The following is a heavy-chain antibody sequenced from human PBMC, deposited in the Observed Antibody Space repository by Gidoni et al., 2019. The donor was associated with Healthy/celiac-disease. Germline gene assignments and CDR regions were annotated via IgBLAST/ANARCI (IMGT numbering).Heavy chain of an antibody. J-gene: IGHJ4*02. CDR2: ISWNSGSI. CDR3: AKDKGGWSLLFDY. Sequence: EVQLVESGRGLVQPGRSLRLSCAASGFTLDDYAMHWVRQAPGEGLEWVSGISWNSGSIGYADSVKGRFTISRDNAKNSLYLQMNSLRAEDTALYYCAKDKGGWSLLFDYWGQGTLVTVSS. CDR1: GFTLDDYA. D-gene: IGHD6-19*01. V-gene: IGHV3-9*01.